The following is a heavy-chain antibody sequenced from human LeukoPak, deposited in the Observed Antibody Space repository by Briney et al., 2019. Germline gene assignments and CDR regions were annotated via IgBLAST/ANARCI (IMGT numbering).Heavy chain of an antibody. J-gene: IGHJ4*02. Sequence: GGSLRLSCAASGFTFSGFAMHWVRQASGKGLEWVGRIRSKANNYATAYTASVKGRFTISRDESKNTAYLQMDSLKTEDTAVYYCTRRKDDVSGSYFDYWGQGTLVTVSS. V-gene: IGHV3-73*01. CDR1: GFTFSGFA. CDR3: TRRKDDVSGSYFDY. D-gene: IGHD3-10*01. CDR2: IRSKANNYAT.